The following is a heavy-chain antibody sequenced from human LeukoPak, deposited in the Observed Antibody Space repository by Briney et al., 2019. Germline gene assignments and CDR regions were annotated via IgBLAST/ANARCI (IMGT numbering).Heavy chain of an antibody. Sequence: GGSLRLSCAASGFTFSSYSMNWVRQAPGKGLEWVSSISSGSSYIYYADSVKGRFTISRDNAKNSLYLQMNSLRVEDTAVYYCAGLSGNNFHYYLDVWGKGTTVTVSS. CDR2: ISSGSSYI. J-gene: IGHJ6*03. CDR1: GFTFSSYS. D-gene: IGHD5-12*01. V-gene: IGHV3-21*06. CDR3: AGLSGNNFHYYLDV.